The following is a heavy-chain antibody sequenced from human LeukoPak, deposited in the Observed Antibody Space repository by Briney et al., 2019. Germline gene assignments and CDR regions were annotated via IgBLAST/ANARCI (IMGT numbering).Heavy chain of an antibody. CDR1: GFTFSDFH. CDR2: ISSGGSSI. D-gene: IGHD1-26*01. J-gene: IGHJ4*02. Sequence: GGSLRLSCAASGFTFSDFHMNWIRQAPGKGLEWVSYISSGGSSIYYADSVKGRFIISRDNAKNSLYLQMNSLRAEDTAVYYCARAWGQSNSPDYWGQGTLVTVSS. CDR3: ARAWGQSNSPDY. V-gene: IGHV3-11*01.